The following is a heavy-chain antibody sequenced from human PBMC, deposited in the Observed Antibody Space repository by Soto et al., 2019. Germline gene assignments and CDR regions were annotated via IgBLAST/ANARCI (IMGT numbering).Heavy chain of an antibody. CDR2: IYYSGNT. J-gene: IGHJ4*02. V-gene: IGHV4-30-4*01. Sequence: QVQLRESGPGLVKPSQTLSLTCTVSGDSISSGDYYWSWIRQPPGKGLEWIGCIYYSGNTYCNPSLKRRFSITVDTSKSQFSLQLSSVTVSDTAVYYCASDFKLYSSPPGPLEYWGQGTLVTVSS. CDR1: GDSISSGDYY. CDR3: ASDFKLYSSPPGPLEY. D-gene: IGHD6-13*01.